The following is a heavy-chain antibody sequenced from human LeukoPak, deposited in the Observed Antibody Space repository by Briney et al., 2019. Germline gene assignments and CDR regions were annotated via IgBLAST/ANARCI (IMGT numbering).Heavy chain of an antibody. CDR3: ATLCSGRNWDFDY. CDR1: DGSFSGYY. CDR2: INHSGST. Sequence: SETLSLTCAVYDGSFSGYYWSWIRQPPGKGLEWIGEINHSGSTNYNPSLKSRVTISVDTSKNQFSLKLSSVTAADTAVYYCATLCSGRNWDFDYWGQGTLVTVSS. J-gene: IGHJ4*02. D-gene: IGHD2-15*01. V-gene: IGHV4-34*01.